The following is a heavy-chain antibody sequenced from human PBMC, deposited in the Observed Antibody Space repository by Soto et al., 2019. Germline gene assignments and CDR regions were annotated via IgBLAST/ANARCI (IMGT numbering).Heavy chain of an antibody. Sequence: VQLVESGGGLVQPGGSLRLSCAASGFTFSSYWMSWVRQAPGKGLEWVANIKQDGSEKNYVDSVKGRFTISRDNAKNSLYLEMNSLRAEDTAVYYCASGNMVRGVIGIHWGQGTLVTVSS. D-gene: IGHD3-10*01. V-gene: IGHV3-7*01. CDR2: IKQDGSEK. J-gene: IGHJ4*02. CDR1: GFTFSSYW. CDR3: ASGNMVRGVIGIH.